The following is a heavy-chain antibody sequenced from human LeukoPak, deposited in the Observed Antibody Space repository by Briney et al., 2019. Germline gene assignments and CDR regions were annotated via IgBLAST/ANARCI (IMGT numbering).Heavy chain of an antibody. Sequence: SETLSLTCTVSGGSISSGSYYWSWIRQPAGKGLEWIGRIYTSGSTNYNPSLKSRVTISVDTSKNQFSLKLSSVTAADTAVYYCASTRYKWNWVDYWGQGTLVTVSS. CDR2: IYTSGST. J-gene: IGHJ4*02. CDR3: ASTRYKWNWVDY. V-gene: IGHV4-61*02. CDR1: GGSISSGSYY. D-gene: IGHD1-7*01.